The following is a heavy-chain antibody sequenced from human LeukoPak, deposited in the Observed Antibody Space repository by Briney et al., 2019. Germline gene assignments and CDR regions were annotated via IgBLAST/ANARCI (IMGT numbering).Heavy chain of an antibody. CDR2: IYYSGST. CDR3: ARDRGAYFDP. CDR1: GGSISSYY. Sequence: SETLSLTCTVSGGSISSYYWSWIRQPPGKGLEWIGYIYYSGSTNYNPSLKSRVTTSVDTSKNQFSLKLSSVTAADTAVYYCARDRGAYFDPWGQGTLVTVSS. J-gene: IGHJ5*02. V-gene: IGHV4-59*01.